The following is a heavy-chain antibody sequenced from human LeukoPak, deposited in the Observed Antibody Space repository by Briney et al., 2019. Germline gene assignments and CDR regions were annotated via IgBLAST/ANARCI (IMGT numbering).Heavy chain of an antibody. CDR1: GGSFSGYY. D-gene: IGHD5-18*01. CDR3: ASXVIQLCTPFDY. J-gene: IGHJ4*02. V-gene: IGHV4-34*01. Sequence: SETLSLTCAVYGGSFSGYYWSWIRQRPGKGLEWIGEINHSGSTNYNASLKSRVTISGDTSKNECSRKVSAVSAADKAVYEWASXVIQLCTPFDYWGQGTLVTVSS. CDR2: INHSGST.